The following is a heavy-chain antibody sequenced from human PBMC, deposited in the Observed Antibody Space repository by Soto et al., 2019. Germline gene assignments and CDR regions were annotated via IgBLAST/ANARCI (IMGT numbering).Heavy chain of an antibody. V-gene: IGHV4-34*01. CDR1: GGSFSCYY. D-gene: IGHD3-16*01. CDR3: ARGGEQFRGRVFYGMDV. J-gene: IGHJ6*02. Sequence: SETLSLTCAVYGGSFSCYYWSWIRQPPGKGLEWIGEINHSGSTNYNPSLKSRVTISVDTSKNQFSLKLSSVTAADTAVYYCARGGEQFRGRVFYGMDVWGQGTTVTVSS. CDR2: INHSGST.